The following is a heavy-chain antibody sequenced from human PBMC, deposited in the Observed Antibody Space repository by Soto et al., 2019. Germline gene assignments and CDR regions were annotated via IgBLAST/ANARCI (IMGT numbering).Heavy chain of an antibody. CDR3: ARECRGYSGCEGDAY. V-gene: IGHV3-7*03. CDR1: GFTFSSYW. Sequence: GGSLRLSCAASGFTFSSYWMSWVRQAPGKGLEWVANIKQDGSENYYVDSVKGRFTISRDNAKNSLYLQMNSLRAEDTAVYYCARECRGYSGCEGDAYWGQLTLVTVSS. CDR2: IKQDGSEN. J-gene: IGHJ4*02. D-gene: IGHD5-12*01.